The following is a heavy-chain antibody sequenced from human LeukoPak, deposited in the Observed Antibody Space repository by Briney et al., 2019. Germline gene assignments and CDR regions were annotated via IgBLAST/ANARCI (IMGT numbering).Heavy chain of an antibody. Sequence: GGSLRLSCAASGFTVSSNYMSWVRQAPGKGLEWVSVIYSGGSTYYADSMKGRFTISRDNSKNTLYLQMNSLRAEDTAVYYCARGPYYPAFDIWGQGTMVTVSS. CDR1: GFTVSSNY. CDR2: IYSGGST. CDR3: ARGPYYPAFDI. V-gene: IGHV3-66*01. D-gene: IGHD3-10*01. J-gene: IGHJ3*02.